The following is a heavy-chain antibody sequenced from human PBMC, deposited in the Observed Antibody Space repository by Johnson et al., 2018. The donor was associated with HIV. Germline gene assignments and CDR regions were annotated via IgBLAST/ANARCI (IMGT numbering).Heavy chain of an antibody. J-gene: IGHJ3*02. CDR3: ARDRKWVAARSGDAFDI. V-gene: IGHV3-74*01. CDR2: INSDGSST. D-gene: IGHD6-6*01. Sequence: EMQLVESGGGLVQPGGSLRLSCAVSGFTFSSYWMHWVRQAPGKGLVWVSRINSDGSSTRYADSVKGRFTISRDNAKNTLYLQMNSMRAEETAVYYCARDRKWVAARSGDAFDIWGQGTMVTVSS. CDR1: GFTFSSYW.